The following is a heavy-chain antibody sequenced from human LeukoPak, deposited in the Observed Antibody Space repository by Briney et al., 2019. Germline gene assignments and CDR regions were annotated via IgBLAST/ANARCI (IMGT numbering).Heavy chain of an antibody. CDR3: ARAVLNYYGSGSYDY. CDR2: MNPNSGNT. Sequence: GASVKVSCKAPGYTFTSYYMHWVRQATGQGLEWMGWMNPNSGNTGYAQKFQGRVTMTRNTSISTAYMELSSLRSEDTAVYYCARAVLNYYGSGSYDYWGQGTLVTVSS. CDR1: GYTFTSYY. J-gene: IGHJ4*02. V-gene: IGHV1-8*02. D-gene: IGHD3-10*01.